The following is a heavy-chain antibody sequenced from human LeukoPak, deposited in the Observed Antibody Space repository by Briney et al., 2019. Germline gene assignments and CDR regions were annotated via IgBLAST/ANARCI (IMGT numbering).Heavy chain of an antibody. Sequence: GGSLRLSCAASGFTFSSYWMSWVRQAPGKGLEWVANIKQDGSEKYYVDSVKGRFTTSRDNAKNTLYLQMNSLRAEDTAVYYCVRDNYGVDYWGQGTLVTVSS. J-gene: IGHJ4*02. D-gene: IGHD3-16*01. CDR3: VRDNYGVDY. CDR1: GFTFSSYW. CDR2: IKQDGSEK. V-gene: IGHV3-7*01.